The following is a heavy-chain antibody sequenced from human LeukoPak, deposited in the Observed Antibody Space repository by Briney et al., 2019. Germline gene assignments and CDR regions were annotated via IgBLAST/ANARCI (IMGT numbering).Heavy chain of an antibody. V-gene: IGHV3-7*01. J-gene: IGHJ6*03. CDR2: IKQDGSEK. Sequence: GGSLRLSCAASGSTFSSYWMSWVRQAPGKGLEWVANIKQDGSEKYYVDSVKGRFTISRDNAKNSLYLQMNSLRAEDTAVYCCARVVVGATRYYYYYMDVWGKGTTVTISS. CDR3: ARVVVGATRYYYYYMDV. D-gene: IGHD1-26*01. CDR1: GSTFSSYW.